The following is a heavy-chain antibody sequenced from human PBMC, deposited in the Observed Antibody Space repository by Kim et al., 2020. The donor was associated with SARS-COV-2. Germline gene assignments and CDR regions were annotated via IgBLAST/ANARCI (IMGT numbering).Heavy chain of an antibody. CDR1: GYRFTSYW. CDR3: ARGATTFDN. J-gene: IGHJ4*02. V-gene: IGHV5-51*01. Sequence: GESLKISCKGSGYRFTSYWIGWVRQMPGKGLEWMGIIYPDSDTRYNPSFQGQVTISADKSINTAYLQWSSLKASDTAMYFCARGATTFDNWGQGTLVTVSS. D-gene: IGHD1-26*01. CDR2: IYPDSDT.